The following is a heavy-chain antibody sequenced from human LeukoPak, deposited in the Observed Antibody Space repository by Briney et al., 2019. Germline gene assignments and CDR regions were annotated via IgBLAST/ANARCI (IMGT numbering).Heavy chain of an antibody. V-gene: IGHV3-9*03. D-gene: IGHD3-10*01. CDR2: ISWNSGSI. CDR3: AKDSGLDEGFFDY. CDR1: GFTVSSNY. Sequence: GGSLRLSCAASGFTVSSNYMSWVRQAPGKGLEWVSGISWNSGSIGYADSVKGRFTISRDNAKNSLYLQMNSLRAEDMALYYCAKDSGLDEGFFDYWGQGTLVTVSS. J-gene: IGHJ4*02.